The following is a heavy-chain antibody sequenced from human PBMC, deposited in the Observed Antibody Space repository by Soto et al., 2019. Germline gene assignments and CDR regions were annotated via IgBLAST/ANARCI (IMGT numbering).Heavy chain of an antibody. J-gene: IGHJ3*01. CDR3: ATTLAARGAFDV. CDR1: GVSTSIYY. D-gene: IGHD2-15*01. V-gene: IGHV4-4*07. Sequence: XGTLSLTCSVSGVSTSIYYWTWIRQSAGKGLEWIGRIYASRTTHYNPSLNSRVTMSVDTSRNQFSLKLSSVTATDTALYYCATTLAARGAFDVWGQGTMVTVSS. CDR2: IYASRTT.